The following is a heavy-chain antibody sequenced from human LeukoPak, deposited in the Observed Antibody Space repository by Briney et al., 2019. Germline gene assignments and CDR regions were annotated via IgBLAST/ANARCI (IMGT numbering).Heavy chain of an antibody. CDR2: INHSGST. J-gene: IGHJ3*02. CDR3: ARNKEVIPEYDAFDI. D-gene: IGHD3-22*01. Sequence: SETLSLTCAVYGGSFSGYYWSWIRQPPGKGLEWIGEINHSGSTNYNPSLKSRVTISVDTSKNQFSLKLSSVTAADTAVYYCARNKEVIPEYDAFDIWGQGTMVTVSS. CDR1: GGSFSGYY. V-gene: IGHV4-34*01.